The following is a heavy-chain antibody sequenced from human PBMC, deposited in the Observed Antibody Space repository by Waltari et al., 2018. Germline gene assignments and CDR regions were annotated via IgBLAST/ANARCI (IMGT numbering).Heavy chain of an antibody. Sequence: QLQLQESGPGLVKPSETLSLTCTVSGGSIRSSSYYWGWIRQPPGKGLEWIGSIYYSGSTYYNPSLKSRVTISVDTSKNQFSLKLSSVTAADTAVYYCARGLIAVAGKYYFDYWGQGTLVTVSS. CDR2: IYYSGST. V-gene: IGHV4-39*07. J-gene: IGHJ4*02. CDR1: GGSIRSSSYY. D-gene: IGHD6-19*01. CDR3: ARGLIAVAGKYYFDY.